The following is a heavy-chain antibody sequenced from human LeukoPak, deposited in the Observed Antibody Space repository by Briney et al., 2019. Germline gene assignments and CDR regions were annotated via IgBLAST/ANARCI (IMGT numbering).Heavy chain of an antibody. CDR2: INHSGST. CDR3: ARASPEGGYYPSGSPLPVDH. D-gene: IGHD3-10*01. Sequence: SETLSLTCAVYGGSFSGYYWSWIRQPPGKGLEWIGEINHSGSTKYNPSLKSRVTISVDTSKNQFSLKLSSVTAADTAMYYCARASPEGGYYPSGSPLPVDHWGQGTLVTVSS. CDR1: GGSFSGYY. J-gene: IGHJ5*02. V-gene: IGHV4-34*01.